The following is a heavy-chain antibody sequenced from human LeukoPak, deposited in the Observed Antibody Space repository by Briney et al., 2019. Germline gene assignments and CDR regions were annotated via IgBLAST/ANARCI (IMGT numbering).Heavy chain of an antibody. CDR3: AKDYYDSSGHAIDY. V-gene: IGHV3-30*02. Sequence: GGSLRLSCAASGFTFSSYGMHWVRQAPGKGLEWVAFIRYDGSNKYYADSVKGRFTISRDNSKNTLYLQMNSLRAEDTAVYYCAKDYYDSSGHAIDYWGQGTLVTVSS. CDR2: IRYDGSNK. J-gene: IGHJ4*02. D-gene: IGHD3-22*01. CDR1: GFTFSSYG.